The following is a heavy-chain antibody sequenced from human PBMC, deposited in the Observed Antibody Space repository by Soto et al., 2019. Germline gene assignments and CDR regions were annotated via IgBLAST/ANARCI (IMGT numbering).Heavy chain of an antibody. D-gene: IGHD5-18*01. CDR2: IYYSGST. CDR1: GGSISSYY. Sequence: SETLSLTCTVSGGSISSYYWSWIRQPPWTGLKWIGYIYYSGSTNYTPSLKSRVTISVDTPKNQFSLKLSSVTAADTAVYYCARDSGYNYGSFRWFDPWGQGTLVTVS. J-gene: IGHJ5*02. CDR3: ARDSGYNYGSFRWFDP. V-gene: IGHV4-59*01.